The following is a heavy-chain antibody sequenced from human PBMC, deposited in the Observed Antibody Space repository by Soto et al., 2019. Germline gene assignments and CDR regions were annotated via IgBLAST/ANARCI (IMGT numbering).Heavy chain of an antibody. Sequence: GASVKVSCKASGGTFSSYAISWVRQAPGQGLEWMGGIIPIFGTANYAQKFQGRVTITADESTSTAYMELSSLRSEDTAVYYCARGMGAHYFDYWGQGTLVPVYS. J-gene: IGHJ4*02. CDR2: IIPIFGTA. D-gene: IGHD1-26*01. CDR3: ARGMGAHYFDY. CDR1: GGTFSSYA. V-gene: IGHV1-69*13.